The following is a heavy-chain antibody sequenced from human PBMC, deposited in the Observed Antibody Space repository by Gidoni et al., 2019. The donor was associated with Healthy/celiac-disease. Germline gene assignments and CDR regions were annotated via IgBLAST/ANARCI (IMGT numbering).Heavy chain of an antibody. Sequence: QVQLQESGPGLVKPSQTLSLTCTASGGSISSGSYYWSWIRQPAGKGLEWIGRIYTSGSTNYNPSLKSRVTISVDTSKNQFSLKLSSVTAADTAVYYCASSPSPRGYSYGLPYWGQGTLVTVSS. CDR1: GGSISSGSYY. CDR3: ASSPSPRGYSYGLPY. V-gene: IGHV4-61*02. J-gene: IGHJ4*02. D-gene: IGHD5-18*01. CDR2: IYTSGST.